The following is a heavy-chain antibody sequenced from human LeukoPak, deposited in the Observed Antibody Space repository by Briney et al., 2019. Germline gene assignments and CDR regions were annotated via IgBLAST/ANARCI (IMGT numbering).Heavy chain of an antibody. D-gene: IGHD5-12*01. CDR2: ISSSSSYT. CDR3: ARDLGGYSGYDFDY. Sequence: GGSLRLSCAASGFTFSDYYMSWIRQAPGKGLEWVSYISSSSSYTNYADSEKGRFTISRDNAKNSLYLQMNSLRAEDTAVYYCARDLGGYSGYDFDYWGQGTLVTVSS. J-gene: IGHJ4*02. V-gene: IGHV3-11*06. CDR1: GFTFSDYY.